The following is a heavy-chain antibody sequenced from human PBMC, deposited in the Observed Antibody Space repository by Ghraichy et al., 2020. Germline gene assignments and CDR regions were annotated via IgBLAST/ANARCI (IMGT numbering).Heavy chain of an antibody. CDR2: IDPSDSYT. J-gene: IGHJ6*02. CDR1: GYSFTSYW. CDR3: ASYRGWAADTAMANPKNYYYYYYGMDV. D-gene: IGHD5-18*01. Sequence: GESLNISCKGSGYSFTSYWISWVRQMPGKGLEWMGRIDPSDSYTNYSPSFQGHVTISADKSISTAYLQWSSLKASDTAMYYCASYRGWAADTAMANPKNYYYYYYGMDVWGQGTTVTVSS. V-gene: IGHV5-10-1*01.